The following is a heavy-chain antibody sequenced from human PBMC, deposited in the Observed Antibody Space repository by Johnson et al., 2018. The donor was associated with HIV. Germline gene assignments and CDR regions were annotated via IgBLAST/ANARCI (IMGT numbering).Heavy chain of an antibody. J-gene: IGHJ3*02. V-gene: IGHV3-30*03. D-gene: IGHD3-10*01. CDR1: GFTFSDYY. CDR2: ISYDGTNK. Sequence: QVQLVESVGGVVQPGGSLRLSCAASGFTFSDYYMSWIRQAPGKGLEWVTVISYDGTNKYYADSVKGRFTISRDNSKNTLYLQMNSLRAEDTAVYYCASPKTPTRVVRGAFDIWGQGTMVTVSS. CDR3: ASPKTPTRVVRGAFDI.